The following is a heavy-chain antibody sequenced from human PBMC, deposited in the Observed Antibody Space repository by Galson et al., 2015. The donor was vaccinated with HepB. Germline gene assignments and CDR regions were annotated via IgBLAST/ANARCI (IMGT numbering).Heavy chain of an antibody. V-gene: IGHV4-59*01. CDR1: GGSISSYY. CDR3: ARARPSCSSTSCYADFDY. Sequence: SETLSLTCTVSGGSISSYYWSWIRQPPGKGLEWIGYIYYSGSTNYNPSLKSRVTISVDTSKNQFSLKLSSVTAADTAVYYCARARPSCSSTSCYADFDYWGQGTLVTVSS. J-gene: IGHJ4*02. CDR2: IYYSGST. D-gene: IGHD2-2*01.